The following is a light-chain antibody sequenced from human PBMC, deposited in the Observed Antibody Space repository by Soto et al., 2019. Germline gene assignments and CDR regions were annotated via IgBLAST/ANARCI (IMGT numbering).Light chain of an antibody. CDR1: QRMTSW. J-gene: IGKJ1*01. Sequence: IHMTHSPSFLSASLGDIVTITCRASQRMTSWLAWYQQKPGKAPKVLIYDASSLESGVPSRFSGSESGTEFTLTISSLQPDDIATYYCQQYTENSGTFGQGTKVDIK. CDR2: DAS. V-gene: IGKV1-5*01. CDR3: QQYTENSGT.